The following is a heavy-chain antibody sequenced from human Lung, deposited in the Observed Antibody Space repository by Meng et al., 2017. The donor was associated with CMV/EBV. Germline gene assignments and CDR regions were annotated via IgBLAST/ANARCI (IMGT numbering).Heavy chain of an antibody. CDR3: ARPIYSSSSFGY. D-gene: IGHD6-6*01. CDR2: IYYSGST. Sequence: SETLSFTCTVLGGSISSSSYYWGWIRQPPGKGLEWIGSIYYSGSTYYNPSLKSRVTISVDTSKNQFSLKLSSVTAADTAVYYCARPIYSSSSFGYWGQGTLVTVSS. J-gene: IGHJ4*02. V-gene: IGHV4-39*01. CDR1: GGSISSSSYY.